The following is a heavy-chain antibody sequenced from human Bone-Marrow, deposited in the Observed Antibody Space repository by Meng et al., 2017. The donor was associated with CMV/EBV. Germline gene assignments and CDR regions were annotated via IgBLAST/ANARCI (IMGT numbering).Heavy chain of an antibody. CDR3: ARQPQWLVDY. D-gene: IGHD6-19*01. J-gene: IGHJ4*02. V-gene: IGHV4-39*01. Sequence: ESLKISCAASGFTVSSNYMSWIRQPPGKGLEWIGSIYYSGSTYYNPSLKSRVTISVDTSKNQFSLKLSSVTAADTAVYYCARQPQWLVDYWGQGTLVTVSS. CDR2: IYYSGST. CDR1: GFTVSSNY.